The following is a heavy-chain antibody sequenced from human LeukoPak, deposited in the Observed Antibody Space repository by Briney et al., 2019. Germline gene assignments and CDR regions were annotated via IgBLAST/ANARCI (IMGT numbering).Heavy chain of an antibody. V-gene: IGHV1-46*01. J-gene: IGHJ6*02. D-gene: IGHD2-2*01. Sequence: GASVKVSCKASGYTFTSYYMHWVRQAPGQGLEWMGIINPSGGSTSYAQKFQGRVTVTRDTSTSTVYMELSSLRSEDTAVYYCARDRHCSSTSCYAGDYYYGMDVWGQGTTVTVSS. CDR1: GYTFTSYY. CDR2: INPSGGST. CDR3: ARDRHCSSTSCYAGDYYYGMDV.